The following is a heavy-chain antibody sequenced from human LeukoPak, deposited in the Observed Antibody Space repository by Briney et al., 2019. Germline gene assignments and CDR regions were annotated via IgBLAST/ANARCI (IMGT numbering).Heavy chain of an antibody. Sequence: QPGGSLRLSCSASGFTFSSYAVHWVRQAPGKGLEYVSGISNYGGSTYYADSVKGRFTISRDNSKNTLYLQMSSLRPDDTAVYHCVKGQYQRNYFDYWGQGTLVTVSS. CDR1: GFTFSSYA. CDR3: VKGQYQRNYFDY. CDR2: ISNYGGST. V-gene: IGHV3-64D*06. D-gene: IGHD2-2*01. J-gene: IGHJ4*02.